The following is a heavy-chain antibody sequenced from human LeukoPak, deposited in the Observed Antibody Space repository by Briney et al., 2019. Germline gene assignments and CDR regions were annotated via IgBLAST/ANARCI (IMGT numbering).Heavy chain of an antibody. CDR3: AREVTGGSGTNDY. J-gene: IGHJ4*02. Sequence: ASVKVSCKASGGTFSSYAISWVRQAPGQGLEWMGGIIPIFGTANYAQKFQGRVTITADESTSTAYMELSSLRSEDTAVYYCAREVTGGSGTNDYWGQGTLVTVSS. D-gene: IGHD3-10*01. CDR1: GGTFSSYA. V-gene: IGHV1-69*01. CDR2: IIPIFGTA.